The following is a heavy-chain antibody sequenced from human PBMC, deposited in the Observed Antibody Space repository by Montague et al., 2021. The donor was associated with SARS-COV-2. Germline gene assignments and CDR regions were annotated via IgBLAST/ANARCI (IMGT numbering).Heavy chain of an antibody. CDR1: GDSMSSNYW. J-gene: IGHJ4*02. Sequence: SETLSLTCAVSGDSMSSNYWWTWVRQSPGKGLEWIGEIHHIVGTNYNPSLKSRVSISVDKSRNQFSLNLNSVTAADTAFYYCATVFGGCSATSCYLYNWGRGTLVTVSS. CDR3: ATVFGGCSATSCYLYN. D-gene: IGHD2-2*01. CDR2: IHHIVGT. V-gene: IGHV4-4*02.